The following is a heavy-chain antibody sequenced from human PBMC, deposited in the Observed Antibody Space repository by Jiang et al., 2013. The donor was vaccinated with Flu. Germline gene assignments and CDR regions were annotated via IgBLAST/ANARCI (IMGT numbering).Heavy chain of an antibody. D-gene: IGHD1-26*01. CDR2: TYYRSKWYN. V-gene: IGHV6-1*01. CDR1: GDSVSSNNAA. CDR3: ARAVYGGSPPHSWFDP. Sequence: GLVKPSQTLSLTCAISGDSVSSNNAAWNWIRQSPSRGLEWLGRTYYRSKWYNDYAISVKSRITVNPDTSKNQFSLQLNSVTPEDTAVYYCARAVYGGSPPHSWFDPWGQGTLVTVSS. J-gene: IGHJ5*02.